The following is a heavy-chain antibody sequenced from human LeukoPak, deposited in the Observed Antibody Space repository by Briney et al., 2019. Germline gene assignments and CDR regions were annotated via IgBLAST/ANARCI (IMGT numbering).Heavy chain of an antibody. J-gene: IGHJ4*02. CDR2: IKHDGSEK. CDR1: GFTFSSYW. CDR3: ARDPPEWELPLDY. Sequence: GGSLRPSCAASGFTFSSYWMSWVRQAPGKGLEWVANIKHDGSEKHYVDSVKGRFTISRDNAKNSLYLYMNSLRAEDTAVYYCARDPPEWELPLDYWGQGTPVTVSS. V-gene: IGHV3-7*01. D-gene: IGHD1-26*01.